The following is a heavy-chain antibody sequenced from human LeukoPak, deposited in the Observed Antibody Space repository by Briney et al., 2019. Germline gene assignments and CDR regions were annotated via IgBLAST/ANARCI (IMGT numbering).Heavy chain of an antibody. V-gene: IGHV4-59*01. D-gene: IGHD3-10*02. CDR3: ATDVRGLVPYYFDF. CDR2: IYYSGST. J-gene: IGHJ4*02. CDR1: GGSISSYY. Sequence: SETLSLTCAASGGSISSYYWNWLRQPPGKGLEWIGYIYYSGSTNYNPSLKSRVTISIDTSKNQLSLQLRSVTAADTAVYYCATDVRGLVPYYFDFWGQGTLVTVSS.